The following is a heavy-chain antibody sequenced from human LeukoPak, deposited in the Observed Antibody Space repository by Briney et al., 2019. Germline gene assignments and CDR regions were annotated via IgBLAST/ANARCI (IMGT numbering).Heavy chain of an antibody. CDR3: ARAGGIVVVPAEAEFDP. Sequence: ASVKVSCKASGYTFTSYYMHWVRQAPGQGLEWMGIINPSGGSTSYAQKFQGRVTMTRDMSTSTVYMELSSLRSEDTAVYYCARAGGIVVVPAEAEFDPWCQGTLVTVSS. V-gene: IGHV1-46*01. CDR2: INPSGGST. D-gene: IGHD2-2*01. CDR1: GYTFTSYY. J-gene: IGHJ5*02.